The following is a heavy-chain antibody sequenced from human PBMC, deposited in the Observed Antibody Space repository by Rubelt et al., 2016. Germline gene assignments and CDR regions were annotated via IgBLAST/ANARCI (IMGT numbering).Heavy chain of an antibody. D-gene: IGHD3-22*01. V-gene: IGHV2-70*15. Sequence: QVTLRESGPALVKPTQTLTLTCTFSGFSLSTSGMCVSWIRQPPGKALEWLARIDWDDDKYYSTSLKTRLTISKDTPKNHVVLTRPNMDPVDTATYYCARILRPDYYDSSGGMDVWGQGTTVTVSS. CDR2: IDWDDDK. J-gene: IGHJ6*02. CDR3: ARILRPDYYDSSGGMDV. CDR1: GFSLSTSGMC.